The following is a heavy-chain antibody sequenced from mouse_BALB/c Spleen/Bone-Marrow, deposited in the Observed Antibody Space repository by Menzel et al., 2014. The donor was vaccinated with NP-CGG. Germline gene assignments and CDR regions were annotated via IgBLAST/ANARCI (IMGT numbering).Heavy chain of an antibody. CDR3: ANYYGSTWFAY. D-gene: IGHD1-1*01. Sequence: EVEVVESGGGLVKPGGSLKLSCAASGFTFSDYYMYWVRQTPEKRLEWVATISDGGSYTYYPDSVKGRFTISRDNAKNNLFLQMSSRKSEDTAMYYCANYYGSTWFAYWGQGTLVTVSA. CDR2: ISDGGSYT. J-gene: IGHJ3*01. CDR1: GFTFSDYY. V-gene: IGHV5-4*02.